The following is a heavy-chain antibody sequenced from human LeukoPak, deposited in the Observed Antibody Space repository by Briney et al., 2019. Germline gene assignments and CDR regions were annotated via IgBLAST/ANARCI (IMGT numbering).Heavy chain of an antibody. D-gene: IGHD1-26*01. CDR2: ISGTGGAT. J-gene: IGHJ4*02. Sequence: PGGFLRLSCAASGFTFSKYAMSWVRQAPGKGLEWVSGISGTGGATYYADSVKGRFTISRDNSKNTLSLQMNSLRAEDTAVYYCAKGIESSGSYYTSFDYWGQGTLATVSS. CDR3: AKGIESSGSYYTSFDY. V-gene: IGHV3-23*01. CDR1: GFTFSKYA.